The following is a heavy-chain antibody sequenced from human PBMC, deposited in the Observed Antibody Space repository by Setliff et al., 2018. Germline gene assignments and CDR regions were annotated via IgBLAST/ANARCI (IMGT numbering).Heavy chain of an antibody. V-gene: IGHV3-30*04. D-gene: IGHD3-3*01. Sequence: GSLRLSCAASGFTFSSYAMHWVRQAPGKGLEGVAVISYDGSNKYYADYVKGRFTISRDNSKNTLYLQMNRLSAEDTAVYYCARDSPARIPIFGVLTNWFDPWGQGTLVTVSS. CDR2: ISYDGSNK. CDR3: ARDSPARIPIFGVLTNWFDP. CDR1: GFTFSSYA. J-gene: IGHJ5*02.